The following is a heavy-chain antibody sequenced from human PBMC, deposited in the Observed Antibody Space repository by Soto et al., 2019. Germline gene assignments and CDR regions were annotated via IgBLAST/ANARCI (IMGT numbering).Heavy chain of an antibody. D-gene: IGHD2-15*01. CDR3: AKEYCSGGSCYSDVPY. Sequence: EVQLLESGGGLVQPGGSLRLSCAASGFTFSSYAMSWVRQAPGKGLEWVSAISGSGGSTYYADSVKGRFTISRDNSKNTLYLQMNSLRAEDTAVYYCAKEYCSGGSCYSDVPYWGHGTLVTVSS. CDR2: ISGSGGST. J-gene: IGHJ4*01. CDR1: GFTFSSYA. V-gene: IGHV3-23*01.